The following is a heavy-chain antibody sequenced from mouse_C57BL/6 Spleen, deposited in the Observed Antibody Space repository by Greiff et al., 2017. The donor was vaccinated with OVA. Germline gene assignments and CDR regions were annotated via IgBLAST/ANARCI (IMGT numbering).Heavy chain of an antibody. Sequence: VQLKQSGAELVKPGASVKLSCTASGFNIKDYYMHWVKQRTKQGLEWIGRLDPADGETNYAPKFQGKATLTADTSSNTAYLQLSSLTSEDTAVYYCARGRGYYWYFDVWGTGTTVTVSS. V-gene: IGHV14-2*01. CDR3: ARGRGYYWYFDV. CDR1: GFNIKDYY. J-gene: IGHJ1*03. D-gene: IGHD2-2*01. CDR2: LDPADGET.